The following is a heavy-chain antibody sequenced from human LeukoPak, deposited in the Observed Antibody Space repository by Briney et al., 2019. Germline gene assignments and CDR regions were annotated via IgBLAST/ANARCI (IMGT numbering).Heavy chain of an antibody. V-gene: IGHV3-30*18. Sequence: GGSLRLSCAASGFTFSSCAMHWVRQAPGKGLEWLTVISYDGGNKHYADSVKGRFTISRDNSKNTLYLQMNSLRAEDTAVYYCAKDRPLSGTYSCCYYYGMDVWGQGTTVTVSS. CDR2: ISYDGGNK. CDR3: AKDRPLSGTYSCCYYYGMDV. D-gene: IGHD1-26*01. J-gene: IGHJ6*02. CDR1: GFTFSSCA.